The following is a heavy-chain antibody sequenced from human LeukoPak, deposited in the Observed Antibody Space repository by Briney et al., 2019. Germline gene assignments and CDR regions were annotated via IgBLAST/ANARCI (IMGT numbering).Heavy chain of an antibody. Sequence: ASETLSLTCTVSGGSISSSSYYWGWIRQPPGKGLEWIGSIYTSGSTNYNPSLKSRVTISGDTSKNQFSLRLSSVTAADTAVYYCARASYSYDINGWVPFDYWGQGTLVTVSS. CDR3: ARASYSYDINGWVPFDY. CDR2: IYTSGST. V-gene: IGHV4-39*07. D-gene: IGHD3-22*01. CDR1: GGSISSSSYY. J-gene: IGHJ4*02.